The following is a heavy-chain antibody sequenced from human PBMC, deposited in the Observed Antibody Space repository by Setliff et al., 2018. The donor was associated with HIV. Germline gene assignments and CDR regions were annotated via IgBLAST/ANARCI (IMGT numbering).Heavy chain of an antibody. V-gene: IGHV1-2*06. D-gene: IGHD3-3*01. Sequence: AASVKVSCKASGYTFTGYYMHWVRQAPGQGLEWMGRINPNSGGTNYAQKFQGRVTMTRDTSISTAYMELSRLRSDDTAVYYCARGKKFLEWLLRENAFDIWGQGTMVTVSS. J-gene: IGHJ3*02. CDR2: INPNSGGT. CDR1: GYTFTGYY. CDR3: ARGKKFLEWLLRENAFDI.